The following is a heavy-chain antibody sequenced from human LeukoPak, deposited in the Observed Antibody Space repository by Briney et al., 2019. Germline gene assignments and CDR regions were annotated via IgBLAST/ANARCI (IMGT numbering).Heavy chain of an antibody. Sequence: GGSLRLSCVASEFAFSSYSMNWVRQAPGKGLEWVSYISSTSSTIDYADSVKGRFTISRDNAKNSLFLQMNSLRVDDTAVYYCASQRQWDWFDPWGQGTLVTVSS. D-gene: IGHD2-8*01. J-gene: IGHJ5*02. CDR3: ASQRQWDWFDP. CDR1: EFAFSSYS. V-gene: IGHV3-48*04. CDR2: ISSTSSTI.